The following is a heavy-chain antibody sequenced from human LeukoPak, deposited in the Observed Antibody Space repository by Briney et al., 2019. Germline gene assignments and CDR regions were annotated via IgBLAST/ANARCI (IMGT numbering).Heavy chain of an antibody. CDR1: GYSFTDYY. CDR3: SRADRLDGGPYLIGP. J-gene: IGHJ5*02. CDR2: IDPNSGGT. D-gene: IGHD2-21*01. Sequence: ASVTVCCKTSGYSFTDYYMHLVRQAPGPGLEWMGWIDPNSGGTSCAQTFKGRVTMTSDTSITRVYMEVRWLKSDDPAIYCCSRADRLDGGPYLIGPWGQGTLVTVSS. V-gene: IGHV1-2*02.